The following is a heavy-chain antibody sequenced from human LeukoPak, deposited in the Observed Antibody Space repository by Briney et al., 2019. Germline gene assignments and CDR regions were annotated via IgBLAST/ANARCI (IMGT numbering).Heavy chain of an antibody. CDR1: GGSISSSSYY. CDR3: ATSHDTSTYYYYMDV. Sequence: PSETLSLTCTVSGGSISSSSYYWNWIRQPPGKGLEWIGHIYFSGSTHYNPSLRSRLSISIDTSKSQFSLELNSVTAADTAVYFCATSHDTSTYYYYMDVWGKGITVTVSS. CDR2: IYFSGST. D-gene: IGHD3-22*01. V-gene: IGHV4-39*01. J-gene: IGHJ6*03.